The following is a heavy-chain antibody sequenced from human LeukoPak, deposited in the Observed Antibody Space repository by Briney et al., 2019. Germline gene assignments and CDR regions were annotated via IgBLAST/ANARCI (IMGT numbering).Heavy chain of an antibody. CDR2: ISSSSSYI. D-gene: IGHD6-13*01. V-gene: IGHV3-21*01. Sequence: PGGSLRLSCAASGFTFSCYSMNWVRQAPGKGLEWVSSISSSSSYIYYADSVKGRFTISRDNAKNSLYLQMNSLRAEDTAVYYCARDSFGQQSHWGQGTLVTVSS. CDR3: ARDSFGQQSH. J-gene: IGHJ4*02. CDR1: GFTFSCYS.